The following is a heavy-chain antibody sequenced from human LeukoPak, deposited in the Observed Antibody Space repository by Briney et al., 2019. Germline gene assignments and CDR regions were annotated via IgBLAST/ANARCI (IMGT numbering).Heavy chain of an antibody. J-gene: IGHJ4*02. CDR3: ARDGWELPNDY. D-gene: IGHD1-26*01. CDR2: INTDGGTT. CDR1: GFTFSSYW. Sequence: GGSLRLSCAASGFTFSSYWMHWVRHAPGKGLVWVSRINTDGGTTDYADSVKGRFTISRDNAKNTLYLQMDSLRAEDTAVYYCARDGWELPNDYWGQGTLVTVSS. V-gene: IGHV3-74*01.